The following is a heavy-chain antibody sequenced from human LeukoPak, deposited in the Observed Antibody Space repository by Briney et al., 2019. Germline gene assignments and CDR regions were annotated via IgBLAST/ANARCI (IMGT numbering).Heavy chain of an antibody. CDR2: IYTSGST. D-gene: IGHD3-22*01. Sequence: SETLSLTCSVSGGSISSYYWSWIRQPPGKGLEWIGYIYTSGSTNYNPSLKSRVTISVDTSKNQFSLKLSSVTAADTAVHYCARTTYYYDSSGYYYEYYFDYWGQGTLVTVSS. V-gene: IGHV4-4*09. CDR1: GGSISSYY. CDR3: ARTTYYYDSSGYYYEYYFDY. J-gene: IGHJ4*02.